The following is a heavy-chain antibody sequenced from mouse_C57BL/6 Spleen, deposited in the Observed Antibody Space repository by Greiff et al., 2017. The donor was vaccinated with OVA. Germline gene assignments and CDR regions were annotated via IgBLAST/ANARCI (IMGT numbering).Heavy chain of an antibody. CDR3: AMLSLGHYFDY. CDR1: GFTFSDYG. J-gene: IGHJ2*01. V-gene: IGHV5-17*01. CDR2: ISSGSSTI. D-gene: IGHD4-1*01. Sequence: EVKLMESGGGLVKPGGSLKLSCAASGFTFSDYGMHWVRQAPEKGLEWVAYISSGSSTIYYADTVKGRFTISRDNAKNTLFLQMTSLRSEATAMYYCAMLSLGHYFDYWGQGTTLPVSS.